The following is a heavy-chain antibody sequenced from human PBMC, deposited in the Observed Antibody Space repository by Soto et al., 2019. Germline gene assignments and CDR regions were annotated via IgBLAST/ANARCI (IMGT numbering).Heavy chain of an antibody. CDR1: GFTFSHYI. CDR2: ILHDGNNK. V-gene: IGHV3-30-3*01. CDR3: ARDDEGGSYCDLGY. J-gene: IGHJ4*02. Sequence: GGSLRLSCEPPGFTFSHYIFPWVRQTPGKGLEWVAIILHDGNNKYYADSVKGRFTISRDNSKNTLYLQMNSLRTEDTAIYYCARDDEGGSYCDLGYWGQGTLVTVSS. D-gene: IGHD3-10*01.